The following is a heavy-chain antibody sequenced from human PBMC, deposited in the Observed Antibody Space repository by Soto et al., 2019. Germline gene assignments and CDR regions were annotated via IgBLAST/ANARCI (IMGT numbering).Heavy chain of an antibody. J-gene: IGHJ4*02. CDR1: GGSISSGGYY. CDR3: ARTTTVDDYYFDY. CDR2: IYYSGST. V-gene: IGHV4-31*03. D-gene: IGHD4-17*01. Sequence: TLSVTCTVSGGSISSGGYYWSWIRQHPGKGLEWIGYIYYSGSTYYNPSLKSRVTISVDTSKNQFSLKLSSVTAADTAVYYCARTTTVDDYYFDYWGQGTLVTVSS.